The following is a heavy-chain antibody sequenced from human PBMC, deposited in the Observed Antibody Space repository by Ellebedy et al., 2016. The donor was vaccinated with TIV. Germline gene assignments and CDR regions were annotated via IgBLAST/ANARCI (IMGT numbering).Heavy chain of an antibody. CDR3: EREGRRRGNY. V-gene: IGHV1-69*13. D-gene: IGHD3-16*01. J-gene: IGHJ4*02. CDR1: GGTXXXYA. CDR2: LIPIFGTA. Sequence: AASVKVSCKASGGTXXXYAIXWLRPDPGQGLAWMGGLIPIFGTANYAQKFQGRVTITADESTSTAYMELSSRRAEDKDIYSSEREGRRRGNYWGQGTQVTVSS.